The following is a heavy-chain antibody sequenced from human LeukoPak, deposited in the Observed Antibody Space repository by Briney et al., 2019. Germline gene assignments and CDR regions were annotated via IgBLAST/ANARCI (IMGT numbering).Heavy chain of an antibody. V-gene: IGHV3-30*01. D-gene: IGHD6-13*01. Sequence: GGSLRLSCAASGFTFSSYAMHWVRQAPGKGLERAAVISYDGSNKYYADSVKGRFTISRENSKNTLYLQMNSLRAEDTAVYYCASLAAAGFYYYYYMDVWGKGTTVTVSS. CDR2: ISYDGSNK. CDR3: ASLAAAGFYYYYYMDV. J-gene: IGHJ6*03. CDR1: GFTFSSYA.